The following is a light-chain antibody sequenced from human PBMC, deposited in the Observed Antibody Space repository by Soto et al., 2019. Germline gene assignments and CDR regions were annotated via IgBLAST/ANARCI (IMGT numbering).Light chain of an antibody. V-gene: IGKV1-39*01. CDR2: AAS. CDR3: QQTYSTPYT. CDR1: QSITIS. Sequence: DIQMTQSPSSLSASVGDRVTITCRASQSITISLHWYQLKPGRAPKLLIYAASTLPTGVPSRFSGSGSGTDFTLTISNLQPEDFATYSCQQTYSTPYTFGQGPRLEI. J-gene: IGKJ2*01.